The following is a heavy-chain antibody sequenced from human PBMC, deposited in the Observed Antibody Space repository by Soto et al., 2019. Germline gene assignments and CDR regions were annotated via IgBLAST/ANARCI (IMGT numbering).Heavy chain of an antibody. V-gene: IGHV1-3*05. Sequence: QVQLVQSGAEEKKTGASVKVSCKASGYTFTSYALHWVRQAPGQRLEWMGWIHAGKGNTKYSKKFQGRVTITRDTSASKAYMELSSLRSEDTAVYYCARCGGYDDILTVFTTYYYCGMDVWGQGTTVTGSS. J-gene: IGHJ6*02. CDR3: ARCGGYDDILTVFTTYYYCGMDV. CDR2: IHAGKGNT. D-gene: IGHD3-9*01. CDR1: GYTFTSYA.